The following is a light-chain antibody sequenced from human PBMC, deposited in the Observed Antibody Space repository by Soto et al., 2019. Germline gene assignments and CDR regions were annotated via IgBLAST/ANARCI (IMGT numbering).Light chain of an antibody. CDR3: QHYGSSPR. CDR1: QSVTSNY. V-gene: IGKV3-20*01. J-gene: IGKJ1*01. Sequence: EIVLTQSPGTLSLSPGERATLSCRASQSVTSNYLAWYQQKPGQAPRILIFGASSRATGIPDKFSGSGSGTDFTLTISRLEPDDFAVYYCQHYGSSPRFGQGTKVEVK. CDR2: GAS.